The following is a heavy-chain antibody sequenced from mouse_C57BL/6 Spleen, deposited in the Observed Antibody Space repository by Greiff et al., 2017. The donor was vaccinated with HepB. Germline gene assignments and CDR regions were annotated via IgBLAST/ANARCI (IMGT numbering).Heavy chain of an antibody. CDR2: INPSNGGT. V-gene: IGHV1-53*01. D-gene: IGHD1-1*01. CDR3: ARMILITTVVATPYYFDY. J-gene: IGHJ2*01. CDR1: GYTFTSYW. Sequence: QVQLQQPGTELVKPGASVKLSCKASGYTFTSYWMHWVKQRPGQGLEWIGNINPSNGGTNYNEKFKSKATLTVDKSPSTAYMQLSSLTSEDSAVYYCARMILITTVVATPYYFDYWGQGTTLTVSS.